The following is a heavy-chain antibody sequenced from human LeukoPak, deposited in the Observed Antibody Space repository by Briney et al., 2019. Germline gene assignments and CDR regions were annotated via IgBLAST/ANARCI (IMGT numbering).Heavy chain of an antibody. Sequence: GGSLRLSCAASGFTFSSYWMHWVRHAPGKGLVWVSRINSDGSSTSYADSVKGRFTISRDNAKNTLYLQMSSLRAEDTAVYYCASGGYRDHGMDVWGQGTTVTVSS. J-gene: IGHJ6*02. CDR1: GFTFSSYW. D-gene: IGHD1-26*01. CDR3: ASGGYRDHGMDV. V-gene: IGHV3-74*01. CDR2: INSDGSST.